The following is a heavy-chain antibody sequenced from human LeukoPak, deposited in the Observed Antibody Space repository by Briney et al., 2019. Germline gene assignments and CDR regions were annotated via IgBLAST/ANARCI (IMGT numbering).Heavy chain of an antibody. Sequence: SETLSLTCTVSGGSISSSSYYWRWIRQPPGKGLEWIGSIYYSGSTYYNPSLKSRVTISVDTSKNQFSLKLSSVTAADTAVYYCARHIGPHYYYYYMDVWGKGTTVTVSS. CDR1: GGSISSSSYY. D-gene: IGHD1-26*01. V-gene: IGHV4-39*01. CDR2: IYYSGST. J-gene: IGHJ6*03. CDR3: ARHIGPHYYYYYMDV.